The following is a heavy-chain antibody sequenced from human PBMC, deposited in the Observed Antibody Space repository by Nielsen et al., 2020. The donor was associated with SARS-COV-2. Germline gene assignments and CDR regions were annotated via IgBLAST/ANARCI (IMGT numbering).Heavy chain of an antibody. D-gene: IGHD5-24*01. CDR1: GFTFSSYA. Sequence: GESLKISCAGSGFTFSSYAMSWVRQAPGKGLEWVSGIRGSGSKTYYADSVKGRFTISRDNSKNTLDLRMSSRRAEDTAVYYCAREGRDLPLDYWGQGVLVTVSS. CDR2: IRGSGSKT. CDR3: AREGRDLPLDY. V-gene: IGHV3-23*01. J-gene: IGHJ4*02.